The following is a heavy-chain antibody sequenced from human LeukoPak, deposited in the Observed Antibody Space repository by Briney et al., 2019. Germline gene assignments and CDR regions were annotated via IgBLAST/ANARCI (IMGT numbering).Heavy chain of an antibody. J-gene: IGHJ6*04. CDR3: ARGLGSGRKYYYYGMDV. CDR1: GGSISSGGYY. Sequence: SHTLSLTCTVSGGSISSGGYYWSWIRQHPGKGLEWIGYIYYSGSTYYNPSLKSRVTISVDTSKNQFSLRLSSVSAADTAVYYCARGLGSGRKYYYYGMDVWGKGTTVTVSS. V-gene: IGHV4-31*03. CDR2: IYYSGST. D-gene: IGHD3-10*01.